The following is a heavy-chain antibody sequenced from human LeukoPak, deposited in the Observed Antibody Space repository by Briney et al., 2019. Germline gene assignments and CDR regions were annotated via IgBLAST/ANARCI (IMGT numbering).Heavy chain of an antibody. V-gene: IGHV4-59*08. Sequence: SETLSLTCTVSVGSISSYYWSWIRQPPGKGLEWIGYIYYSGSTNYNPSLKSRVTISVETSKNQFSLKLSSVTAADTAVYYCARLPRVRGAYGMDVWGQGTTVTVSS. J-gene: IGHJ6*02. CDR2: IYYSGST. CDR1: VGSISSYY. D-gene: IGHD3-10*01. CDR3: ARLPRVRGAYGMDV.